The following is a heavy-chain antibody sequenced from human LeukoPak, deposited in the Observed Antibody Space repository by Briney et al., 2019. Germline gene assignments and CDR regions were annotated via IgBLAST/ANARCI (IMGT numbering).Heavy chain of an antibody. D-gene: IGHD2-15*01. CDR1: GLTFDDYA. CDR3: AKQKRLCSGGSCYSAPLDY. Sequence: GGSLRLSCAASGLTFDDYAMHWVRQAPGKGLEWVSLISGDGGSTYYADPVKGRFTISRDNSKKSLYLQMNSLRTEDSALYYCAKQKRLCSGGSCYSAPLDYWGQGTLVTVSS. J-gene: IGHJ4*02. CDR2: ISGDGGST. V-gene: IGHV3-43*02.